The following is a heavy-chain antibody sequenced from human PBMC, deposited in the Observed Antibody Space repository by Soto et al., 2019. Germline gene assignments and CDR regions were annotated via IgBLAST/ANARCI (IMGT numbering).Heavy chain of an antibody. Sequence: GGSLRLSCAASGFTFSSYGMHWVRQAPGKGLEWVAVIWYDGSNKYYADSVKVRFTISRDNSKNTLYLQMNSLRAEDTAVYYCARDYLYCSSTSCPAGYFDYWGQGTLVTVSS. CDR2: IWYDGSNK. CDR3: ARDYLYCSSTSCPAGYFDY. D-gene: IGHD2-2*01. V-gene: IGHV3-33*01. CDR1: GFTFSSYG. J-gene: IGHJ4*02.